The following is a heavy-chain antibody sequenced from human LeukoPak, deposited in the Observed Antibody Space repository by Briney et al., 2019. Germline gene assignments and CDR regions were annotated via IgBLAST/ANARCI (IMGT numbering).Heavy chain of an antibody. V-gene: IGHV4-4*09. CDR3: ATSHEAKTAPYDL. Sequence: SETLSLTCTVSGASISSYCWSWVRQSPGKGLEGIAYVHTNGRSDYNPTLKSRVTMSLDTSKNQLSMELRFLTAADTAVYYCATSHEAKTAPYDLWGQGTLVTVSS. D-gene: IGHD2-21*01. CDR2: VHTNGRS. CDR1: GASISSYC. J-gene: IGHJ4*02.